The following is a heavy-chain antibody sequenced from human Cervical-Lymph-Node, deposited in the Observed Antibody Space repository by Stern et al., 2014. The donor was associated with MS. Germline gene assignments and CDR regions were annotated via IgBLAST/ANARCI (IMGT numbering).Heavy chain of an antibody. CDR2: INTKSTYI. D-gene: IGHD1-26*01. Sequence: EVQLVESGGGLVKPGGSLRLSCAASGFTFSSYTMNWVRQAPGKGLEWVSSINTKSTYIYYADSVKGRFTVSRDNAKNSLYLQMSSLRGDDTAVYYCANGSPLHYWGQGTLVTVS. V-gene: IGHV3-21*01. CDR3: ANGSPLHY. J-gene: IGHJ4*02. CDR1: GFTFSSYT.